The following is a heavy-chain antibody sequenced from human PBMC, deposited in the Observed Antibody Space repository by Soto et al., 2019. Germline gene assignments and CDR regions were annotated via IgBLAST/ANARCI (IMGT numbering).Heavy chain of an antibody. D-gene: IGHD6-6*01. J-gene: IGHJ4*02. Sequence: GESLKISCNGSGYSFTSYWIGWVRQMPGKGLEWMGIIYPGDSDTRYSPSFQGQVTISADKSISTAYLQWSSLKASDTAMYYCARMQLVATGGFDYWGQGTLVTVSS. CDR1: GYSFTSYW. V-gene: IGHV5-51*01. CDR3: ARMQLVATGGFDY. CDR2: IYPGDSDT.